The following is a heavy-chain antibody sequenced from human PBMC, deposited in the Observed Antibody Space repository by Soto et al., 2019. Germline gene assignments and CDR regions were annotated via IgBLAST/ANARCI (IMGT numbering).Heavy chain of an antibody. CDR1: GFTFSSYG. CDR3: ATISSGPFDY. CDR2: IWYDGSNK. Sequence: QVQLVESGGGVVQPGRSLRLSCAASGFTFSSYGMHWVRQAPGKGLEWVAVIWYDGSNKYYADSVKGRFTISRDNSKNTLYLQMNSLRAEDTAVYYCATISSGPFDYWVQGTLVIVSS. J-gene: IGHJ4*02. V-gene: IGHV3-33*01. D-gene: IGHD3-22*01.